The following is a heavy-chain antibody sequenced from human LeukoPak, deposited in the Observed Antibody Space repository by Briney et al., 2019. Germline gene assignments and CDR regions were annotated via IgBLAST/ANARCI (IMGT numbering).Heavy chain of an antibody. D-gene: IGHD1-26*01. J-gene: IGHJ4*02. V-gene: IGHV3-23*01. CDR1: GSTFSTYP. Sequence: HPGESLRLSCTASGSTFSTYPMTWVRQAPGQGLEWVSAISGNSVTIYYADSVKGRFTISRDNSKNTLYLQMYSLRAEDTAVYYCAKILSGTYSLDLWGQGTLVTVSS. CDR2: ISGNSVTI. CDR3: AKILSGTYSLDL.